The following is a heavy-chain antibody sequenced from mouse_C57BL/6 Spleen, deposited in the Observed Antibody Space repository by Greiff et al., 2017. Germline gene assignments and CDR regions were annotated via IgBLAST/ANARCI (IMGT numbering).Heavy chain of an antibody. CDR2: ISYDGSN. D-gene: IGHD4-1*02. J-gene: IGHJ4*01. Sequence: EVQVVESGPGLVKPSQSLSLTCSVTGYSITSGYYWNWIRQFPGNKLEWMGYISYDGSNNYNPSLKNRISITRDTSKNQFFLKLNSVTTEDTATYYCARGSTGTGAMDYWGQGTSVTVSS. CDR1: GYSITSGYY. CDR3: ARGSTGTGAMDY. V-gene: IGHV3-6*01.